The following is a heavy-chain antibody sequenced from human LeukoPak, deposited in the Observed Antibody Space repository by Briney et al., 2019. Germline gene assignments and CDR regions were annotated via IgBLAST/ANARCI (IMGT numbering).Heavy chain of an antibody. V-gene: IGHV3-23*01. J-gene: IGHJ4*02. Sequence: PGGSLRLSCAASGFTFSSYAMSWVRQAPGKGLEWVSAICGSGGSTYYADSVKGRFTISRDNSKNTLYLQMNSLRAEDTAVYYCAKDRLYNWNFFDYWGQGTLVTVSS. CDR3: AKDRLYNWNFFDY. CDR1: GFTFSSYA. CDR2: ICGSGGST. D-gene: IGHD1-20*01.